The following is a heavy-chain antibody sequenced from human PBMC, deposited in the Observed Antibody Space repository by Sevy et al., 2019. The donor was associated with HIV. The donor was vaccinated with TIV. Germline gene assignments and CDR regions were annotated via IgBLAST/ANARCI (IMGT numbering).Heavy chain of an antibody. V-gene: IGHV3-30-3*01. CDR3: ARDGPGVVWGSYRFHYFDY. J-gene: IGHJ4*02. CDR2: ISYDGTNK. Sequence: GGSLRLSCVASGFAFSTHAMHWVRQAPDKGLEWVAVISYDGTNKNYADSVKDRFTISRDNSKNTLYLQMNSLRADDTAVYYCARDGPGVVWGSYRFHYFDYWGQGTLVTVSS. CDR1: GFAFSTHA. D-gene: IGHD3-16*02.